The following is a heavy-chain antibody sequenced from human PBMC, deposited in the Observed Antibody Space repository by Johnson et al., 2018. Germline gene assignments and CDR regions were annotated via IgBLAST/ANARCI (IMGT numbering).Heavy chain of an antibody. D-gene: IGHD3-10*01. Sequence: QVQLQESGPGLVKPSQTLSLTCTVSGGSISSGDYYWSWIRQPPGKGLEWIGYIYYSGSTYYNPSLKSRVTISVDPSKNQFSLRLSPVTAADTAVYYRARGDYYGSGTYYSDYMDVWGKGTTVTVSS. CDR2: IYYSGST. V-gene: IGHV4-30-4*01. CDR3: ARGDYYGSGTYYSDYMDV. J-gene: IGHJ6*03. CDR1: GGSISSGDYY.